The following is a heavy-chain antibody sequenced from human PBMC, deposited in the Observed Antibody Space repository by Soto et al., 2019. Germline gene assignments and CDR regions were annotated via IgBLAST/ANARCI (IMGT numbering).Heavy chain of an antibody. V-gene: IGHV5-10-1*01. J-gene: IGHJ4*02. Sequence: GESLKISCTVSGCNFASQWISWVRQVPGKGQEWMGRIDLSESYTTYNPSFQGHVTFSADKSITTAYLQWRSLEASDTAIYYCATQGLTTYYFGYWGQGTLVTVSS. CDR2: IDLSESYT. CDR3: ATQGLTTYYFGY. CDR1: GCNFASQW.